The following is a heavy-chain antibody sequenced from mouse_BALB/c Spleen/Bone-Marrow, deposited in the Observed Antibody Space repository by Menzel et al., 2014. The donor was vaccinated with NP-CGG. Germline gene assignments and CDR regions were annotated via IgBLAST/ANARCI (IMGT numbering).Heavy chain of an antibody. CDR1: GFNIKDTY. J-gene: IGHJ4*01. CDR3: ALLLRYYAMDY. Sequence: VHVKQSGAELVKPGASVKLSCTASGFNIKDTYMHWVKQRPEQGLEWIGRIDPANGNTKYDPKFQGKATITADTSSNTAYLQLSSLTSEDTAVYYCALLLRYYAMDYWGQGTSVTVSP. V-gene: IGHV14-3*02. D-gene: IGHD1-1*01. CDR2: IDPANGNT.